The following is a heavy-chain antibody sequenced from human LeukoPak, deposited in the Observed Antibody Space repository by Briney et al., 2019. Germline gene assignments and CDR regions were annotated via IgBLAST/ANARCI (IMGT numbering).Heavy chain of an antibody. J-gene: IGHJ4*02. V-gene: IGHV3-20*04. Sequence: LPGGSLRLSCAASGFTFDNHGMSWVRQVPGKGLEWVSGINPNGGSQGYADSVKGRFIVSRDNAKNLLYLQMNGLSVEDTAVYYCARDRLGVVVATPPAYWGQGTLVTVSS. CDR2: INPNGGSQ. D-gene: IGHD2-15*01. CDR1: GFTFDNHG. CDR3: ARDRLGVVVATPPAY.